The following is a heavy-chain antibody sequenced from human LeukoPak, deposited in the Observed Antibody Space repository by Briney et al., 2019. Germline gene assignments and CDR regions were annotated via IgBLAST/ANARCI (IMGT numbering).Heavy chain of an antibody. D-gene: IGHD6-19*01. J-gene: IGHJ6*02. CDR3: ARVRGPWYSSGWPEATYYYYGMDV. CDR1: GYTFTSYG. Sequence: ASVKVSCKASGYTFTSYGISWVRQAPGQGLEWMGIINPSGGSTSYAQKFQGRVTMTRDTSTSTVYMELSSLRSEDTAVYYCARVRGPWYSSGWPEATYYYYGMDVWGQGTTVTVSS. CDR2: INPSGGST. V-gene: IGHV1-46*01.